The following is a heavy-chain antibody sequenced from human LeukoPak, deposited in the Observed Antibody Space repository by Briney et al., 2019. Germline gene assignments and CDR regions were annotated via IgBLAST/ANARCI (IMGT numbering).Heavy chain of an antibody. Sequence: PGGSLRLSCAASGFTFGSYAMSWVRQAPGKGLEWVSTISGSGVSTYFADSVKGRFTISRDNSKNTLYLQMNSLRPEDTAVYYXAKDFYPLGNYVIYFYSRGQGTLVTVSS. CDR2: ISGSGVST. V-gene: IGHV3-23*01. D-gene: IGHD1-7*01. CDR3: AKDFYPLGNYVIYFYS. J-gene: IGHJ4*02. CDR1: GFTFGSYA.